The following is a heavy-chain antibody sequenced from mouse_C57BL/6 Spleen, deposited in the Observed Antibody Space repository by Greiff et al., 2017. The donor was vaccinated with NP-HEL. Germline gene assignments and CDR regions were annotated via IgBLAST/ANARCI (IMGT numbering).Heavy chain of an antibody. D-gene: IGHD4-1*01. CDR1: GYTFTNYW. V-gene: IGHV1-63*01. J-gene: IGHJ2*01. Sequence: QVQLQQSGAELVRPGTSVKMSCKASGYTFTNYWIGWAKQRPGHGLEWIGDIYPGGGYTNYNEQFKGKATLTADKSSSTAYMQFSSLTSEDSAIYYCARKAKLGFFDYWGQGTTLTVSS. CDR2: IYPGGGYT. CDR3: ARKAKLGFFDY.